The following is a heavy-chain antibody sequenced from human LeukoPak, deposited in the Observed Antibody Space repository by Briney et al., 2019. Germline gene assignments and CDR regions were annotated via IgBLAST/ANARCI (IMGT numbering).Heavy chain of an antibody. CDR3: AKDPRYCSGSSCYSDY. D-gene: IGHD2-15*01. J-gene: IGHJ4*02. Sequence: PGGSLRLSCAASGFTFSTYAMSWVRQAPGKGLEWVSGIGGNGDSTYYADSVKGRLTISRDNSKNTLYLQMSSLRAEDTAVYYCAKDPRYCSGSSCYSDYWGQGTLVTVSS. V-gene: IGHV3-23*01. CDR2: IGGNGDST. CDR1: GFTFSTYA.